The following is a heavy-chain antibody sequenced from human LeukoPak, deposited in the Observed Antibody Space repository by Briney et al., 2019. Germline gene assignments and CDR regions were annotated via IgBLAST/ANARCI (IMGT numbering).Heavy chain of an antibody. V-gene: IGHV1-2*02. CDR3: ARDLYYYDSSGYYEYYFDY. CDR2: INPNSGGT. J-gene: IGHJ4*02. CDR1: GYTFTSYG. Sequence: ASVKVSCKASGYTFTSYGISWVRQAPGQGLEWMGWINPNSGGTNYAQKFQGRVTMTRDTSISTAYMELSRLRSDDTAVYYCARDLYYYDSSGYYEYYFDYWGQGTLVTVSS. D-gene: IGHD3-22*01.